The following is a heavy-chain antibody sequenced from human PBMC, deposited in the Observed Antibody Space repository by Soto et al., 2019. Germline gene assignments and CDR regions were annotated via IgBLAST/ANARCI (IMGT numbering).Heavy chain of an antibody. CDR2: ISVSKGKT. V-gene: IGHV1-18*01. J-gene: IGHJ4*02. D-gene: IGHD4-17*01. CDR1: GYTFSTYG. CDR3: ARGWAAVTTSLRV. Sequence: QVQLVQSGGEVKKPGASVKVSCKASGYTFSTYGITWVRQAPGQGLEWVGWISVSKGKTFYARKFQGRVTMTTDTSTNTAYMEVRSLRADDTAVYYCARGWAAVTTSLRVWGQGTVVTVSS.